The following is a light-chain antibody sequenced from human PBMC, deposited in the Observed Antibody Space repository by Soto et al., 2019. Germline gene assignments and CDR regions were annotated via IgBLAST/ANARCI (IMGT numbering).Light chain of an antibody. CDR2: GTS. Sequence: IVLTRSPGTLSLSPGETATLSCRASQSVRSGYLAWYQQIPGQAPRLLMYGTSTRATGVPDRFSGSGSGTDFTLTITRLEPEDFAVYFCQQYGTSPQFTFGPGTRVDI. CDR3: QQYGTSPQFT. V-gene: IGKV3-20*01. J-gene: IGKJ3*01. CDR1: QSVRSGY.